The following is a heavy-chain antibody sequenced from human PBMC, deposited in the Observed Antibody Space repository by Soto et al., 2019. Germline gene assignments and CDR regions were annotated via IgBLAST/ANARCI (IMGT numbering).Heavy chain of an antibody. D-gene: IGHD3-9*01. CDR3: ALWYFYFPPPPQAF. CDR1: GYRFTSYG. CDR2: INAYNGNT. J-gene: IGHJ6*03. Sequence: ASVKVSCKASGYRFTSYGIGWVRQAPGQGLEWMGWINAYNGNTNYAQNLQGRVTLTTDTSTSTAYMELRSLRSNDTAVYYCALWYFYFPPPPQAFWAKGPTFTFSS. V-gene: IGHV1-18*01.